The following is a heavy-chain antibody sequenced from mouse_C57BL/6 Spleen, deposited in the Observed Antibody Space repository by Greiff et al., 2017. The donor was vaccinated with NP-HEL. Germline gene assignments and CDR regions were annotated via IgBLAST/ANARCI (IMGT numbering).Heavy chain of an antibody. CDR3: ARGAYYSNTRPMDY. D-gene: IGHD2-5*01. J-gene: IGHJ4*01. CDR1: GFSLTSYG. V-gene: IGHV2-6*03. Sequence: QVQLKESGPGLVAPSQSLSITCTVSGFSLTSYGVHWVRQPPGKGLEWLVVIWSDGSTTYNSALKSRLSIIKDNTKSQVFLKMNRRPTEDTARYYCARGAYYSNTRPMDYWGQGTSVTVSS. CDR2: IWSDGST.